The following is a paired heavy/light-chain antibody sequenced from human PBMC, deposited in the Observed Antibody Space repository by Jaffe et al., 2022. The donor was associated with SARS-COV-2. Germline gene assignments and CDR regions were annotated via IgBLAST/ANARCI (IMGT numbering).Heavy chain of an antibody. CDR3: ARPDNWHGRNFDY. CDR1: GGSISGTSYF. D-gene: IGHD1-20*01. CDR2: IFYTGTT. J-gene: IGHJ4*02. Sequence: QLQLQESGPGLVKPSETLSLTCSVSGGSISGTSYFWGWIRQPPGKGLEWIGSIFYTGTTYYNLSLKSRVTISVDTSKNQFSLKLTSVTAADTAVYYCARPDNWHGRNFDYWGQGTLVTVSS. V-gene: IGHV4-39*01.
Light chain of an antibody. CDR3: YSATENSWV. J-gene: IGLJ3*02. Sequence: SYELTQPSSVSVSPGQTVRLTCSGDVLSKKYARWLQQKPGQAPVLVIFKDSARPSGTPERFSGSSSGTTVTLTISGAQVEDEADYYCYSATENSWVFGGGTKLTVL. CDR2: KDS. V-gene: IGLV3-27*01. CDR1: VLSKKY.